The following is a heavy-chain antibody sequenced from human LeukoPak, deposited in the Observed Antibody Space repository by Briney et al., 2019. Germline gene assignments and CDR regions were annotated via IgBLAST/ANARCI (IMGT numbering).Heavy chain of an antibody. CDR2: IVVGSGNT. CDR3: ARDSPNYRTFDY. CDR1: GFTFTSSA. V-gene: IGHV1-58*02. Sequence: SVKVSCKASGFTFTSSAMQWVRQARGQRLEWIGWIVVGSGNTNYAQKFQERVTITRDMSTSTAYMELRSLRSDDTAVYYCARDSPNYRTFDYWGQGTLVTVSS. D-gene: IGHD4-11*01. J-gene: IGHJ4*02.